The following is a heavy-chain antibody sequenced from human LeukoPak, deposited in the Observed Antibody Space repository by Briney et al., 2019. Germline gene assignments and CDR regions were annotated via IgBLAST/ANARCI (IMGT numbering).Heavy chain of an antibody. V-gene: IGHV3-30*03. CDR3: VSAGTSYYFDY. Sequence: GESLKISCKGSGYSFTSYWIGWVRQAPGKGLEWVAVISYDGSNKYYADSVKGRFTISRNNSKNTLYLQMNSLRAEDTAVYYCVSAGTSYYFDYWGQGTLVTVSS. J-gene: IGHJ4*02. CDR1: GYSFTSYW. D-gene: IGHD1-7*01. CDR2: ISYDGSNK.